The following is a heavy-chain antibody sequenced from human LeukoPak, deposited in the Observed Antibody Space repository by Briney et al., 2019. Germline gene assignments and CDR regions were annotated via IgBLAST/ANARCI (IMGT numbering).Heavy chain of an antibody. D-gene: IGHD3-10*01. CDR2: ITCTTSNT. CDR1: TXYX. Sequence: TXYXXXXVXQXXGHGXXXXGLITCTTSNTHSPQILHSTLSMTTHTSTNTAYMELRSLTVDDTAVYYCARAGRGTYYYFDLWGQGTLVTVSS. V-gene: IGHV1-18*01. CDR3: ARAGRGTYYYFDL. J-gene: IGHJ4*02.